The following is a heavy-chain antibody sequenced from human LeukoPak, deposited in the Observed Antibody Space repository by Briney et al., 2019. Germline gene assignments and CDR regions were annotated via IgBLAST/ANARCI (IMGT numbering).Heavy chain of an antibody. V-gene: IGHV1-69*13. CDR2: IIPIFGTA. J-gene: IGHJ6*03. Sequence: SVKVSCKASGYTFTSYGVSWVRQAPGQGLEWMGGIIPIFGTANYAQKFQGRVTITADESTSTAYMELSSLRSEDTAVYYCARGDILTGYYRNYYYYYMDVWGKGTTVTISS. D-gene: IGHD3-9*01. CDR3: ARGDILTGYYRNYYYYYMDV. CDR1: GYTFTSYG.